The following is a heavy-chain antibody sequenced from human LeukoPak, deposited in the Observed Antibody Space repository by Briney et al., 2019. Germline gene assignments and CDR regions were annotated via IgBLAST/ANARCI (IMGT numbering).Heavy chain of an antibody. J-gene: IGHJ4*02. V-gene: IGHV4-4*02. CDR3: ARWTLTALDY. Sequence: PAETLTLTCAVSGCSFSSTNWCNWGRDPPGKGLEWIGEIYHSGSTNYNPSLKSRVTISVDESKNQFSLKLTSVTAADTAVYYCARWTLTALDYWGQGTLVTVSS. CDR2: IYHSGST. D-gene: IGHD2-21*02. CDR1: GCSFSSTNW.